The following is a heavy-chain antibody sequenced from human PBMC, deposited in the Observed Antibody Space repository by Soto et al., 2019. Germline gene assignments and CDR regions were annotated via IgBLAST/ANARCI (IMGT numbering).Heavy chain of an antibody. J-gene: IGHJ4*02. V-gene: IGHV1-3*01. CDR3: ARGFQADRSFDY. Sequence: GASVKVSCKASGYTFTNYLRHGVRQAPGQRLEWMGWINAANDNTKYSQNLQGRVTFTRDTTATTAYMELSSLRSEDTAVYYCARGFQADRSFDYLGQGTLVTLCS. CDR2: INAANDNT. CDR1: GYTFTNYL. D-gene: IGHD3-3*01.